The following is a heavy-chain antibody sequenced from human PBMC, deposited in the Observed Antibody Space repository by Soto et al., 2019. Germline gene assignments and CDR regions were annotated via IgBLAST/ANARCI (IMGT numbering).Heavy chain of an antibody. J-gene: IGHJ4*02. Sequence: QVQLQESGPGLVKPSETLSLTCTVSGGSVSSGSYYWSWIRQPPGKGMEWIGYIYYSGSTNYNPSLKSRVTISVATSKNQCSLKLSHVTASDTAVFYCGASDSGSYKWAPPPLFGYWGQGTLVTVS. CDR2: IYYSGST. V-gene: IGHV4-61*01. D-gene: IGHD1-26*01. CDR1: GGSVSSGSYY. CDR3: GASDSGSYKWAPPPLFGY.